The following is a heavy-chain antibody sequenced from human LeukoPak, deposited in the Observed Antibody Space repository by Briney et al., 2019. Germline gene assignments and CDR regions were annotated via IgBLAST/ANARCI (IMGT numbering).Heavy chain of an antibody. Sequence: GGTLRLSCAASGFTFSTYGMHWVRQAPGKGLEWLTDIWYDGSNKYYTDSVKGRFTISRDNSKNTLYLQMSSLRAEDTAVYYCARDSNSYGSGATIDYWGQGTLVTVSS. CDR3: ARDSNSYGSGATIDY. V-gene: IGHV3-33*01. CDR1: GFTFSTYG. J-gene: IGHJ4*02. CDR2: IWYDGSNK. D-gene: IGHD3-10*01.